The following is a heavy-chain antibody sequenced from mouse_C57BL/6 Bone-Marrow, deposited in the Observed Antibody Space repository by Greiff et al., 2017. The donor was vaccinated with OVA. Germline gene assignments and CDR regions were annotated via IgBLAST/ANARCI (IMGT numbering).Heavy chain of an antibody. J-gene: IGHJ1*03. Sequence: QVQLKQPGAELVKPGASVKVSCKASGYTFTSYWMHWVKQRPGQGLEWIGRIHPSDSDTNYNQKFKGKATLTVDKSSSTAYMQLSSLTSEDSAVYYCASHYYGSSYVGYFDVWGTGTTVTVSS. CDR3: ASHYYGSSYVGYFDV. V-gene: IGHV1-74*01. CDR1: GYTFTSYW. D-gene: IGHD1-1*01. CDR2: IHPSDSDT.